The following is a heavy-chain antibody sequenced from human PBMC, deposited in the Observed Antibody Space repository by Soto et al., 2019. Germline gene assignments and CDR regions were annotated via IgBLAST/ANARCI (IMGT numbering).Heavy chain of an antibody. CDR1: GFTFSNYW. J-gene: IGHJ4*02. V-gene: IGHV3-74*01. CDR2: LHNDGRIT. CDR3: ARGRGSFYLDF. Sequence: EVQLMESGGGLVQPGGSLRLSCEASGFTFSNYWMYWVRQAPGKGLVWVSRLHNDGRITTYADSVKGRFTISRDIAKNTLYLQMDGLRAEDTAMYYCARGRGSFYLDFWGQGTLVTVSS. D-gene: IGHD1-26*01.